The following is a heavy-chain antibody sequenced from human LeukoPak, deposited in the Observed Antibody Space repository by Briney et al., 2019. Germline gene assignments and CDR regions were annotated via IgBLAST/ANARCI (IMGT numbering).Heavy chain of an antibody. D-gene: IGHD3-10*01. Sequence: PSETLSLTCAVSGYSISSGFHWGWIRQPPGEGLEWIGSIYHTGSTFHNPSLKSRVTISVDTSRNQFSLKVNSVTAADTAMYYCAREEYTSGSPIDYWGQGILVTVSS. J-gene: IGHJ4*02. CDR3: AREEYTSGSPIDY. CDR1: GYSISSGFH. V-gene: IGHV4-38-2*02. CDR2: IYHTGST.